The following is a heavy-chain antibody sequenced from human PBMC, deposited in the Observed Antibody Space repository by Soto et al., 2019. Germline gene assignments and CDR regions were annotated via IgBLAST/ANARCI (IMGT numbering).Heavy chain of an antibody. CDR2: INSDGSIT. CDR1: GFTFSTYW. CDR3: AKDLTWNQADY. V-gene: IGHV3-74*01. J-gene: IGHJ4*02. D-gene: IGHD1-1*01. Sequence: PGGSLRLSCAASGFTFSTYWMHWVRQAPGKGLVWVSRINSDGSITNYADSVKGRFTISRDNAKNTLYLKMKSLRAEDTAVYYCAKDLTWNQADYWGQGALVTVSS.